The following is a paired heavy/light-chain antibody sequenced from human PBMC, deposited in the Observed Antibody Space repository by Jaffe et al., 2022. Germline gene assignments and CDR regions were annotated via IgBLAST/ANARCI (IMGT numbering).Light chain of an antibody. V-gene: IGKV1-13*02. CDR1: QGISSA. Sequence: AIQLTQSPSSLSASVGDRVTITCRASQGISSALAWYQQKPGKAPKLLIYDASSLESGVPSRFSGSGSGTDFTLTISSLQPEDFATYYCQQFNSYPHVLTFGGGTKVEIK. J-gene: IGKJ4*01. CDR2: DAS. CDR3: QQFNSYPHVLT.
Heavy chain of an antibody. CDR3: ARVRIWFGGGYFDL. CDR1: GFTFSSYE. V-gene: IGHV3-48*03. D-gene: IGHD3-10*01. CDR2: ISSSGSTI. Sequence: EVQLVESGGGLVQPGGSLRLSCAASGFTFSSYEMNWVRQAPGKGLEWVSYISSSGSTIYYADSVKGRFTISRDNAKNSLYLQMNSLRAEDTAVYYCARVRIWFGGGYFDLWGRGTLVTVSS. J-gene: IGHJ2*01.